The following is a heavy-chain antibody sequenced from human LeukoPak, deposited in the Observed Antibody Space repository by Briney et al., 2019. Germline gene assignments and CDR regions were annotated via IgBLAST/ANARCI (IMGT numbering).Heavy chain of an antibody. D-gene: IGHD5-18*01. J-gene: IGHJ3*02. CDR1: GFTFSSYS. CDR3: AKLSRDAFDI. CDR2: ISSSSSYI. Sequence: PGGSLRLSCAASGFTFSSYSMNWVRQAPGKGLEWVSSISSSSSYIYYADSVKGRFTISRDNTKNSLYLQMNSLRAEDTAVYYCAKLSRDAFDIWGQGTMVTVSS. V-gene: IGHV3-21*01.